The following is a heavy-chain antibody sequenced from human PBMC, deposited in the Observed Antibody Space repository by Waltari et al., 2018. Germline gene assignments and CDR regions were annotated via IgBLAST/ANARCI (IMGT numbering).Heavy chain of an antibody. CDR2: IIPIFGTA. D-gene: IGHD3-22*01. V-gene: IGHV1-69*05. J-gene: IGHJ3*02. CDR1: GGTFSSYA. CDR3: ASPYYDSSGYWDAFDI. Sequence: QVQLVQSGAEVKKPGSSVKVSCKASGGTFSSYAISWVLQAPGQGLEWMGGIIPIFGTANYAQKFQGRVTITTDEATSTDYMGLSSLRSEDTAVYYCASPYYDSSGYWDAFDIWGQGTMVTVSS.